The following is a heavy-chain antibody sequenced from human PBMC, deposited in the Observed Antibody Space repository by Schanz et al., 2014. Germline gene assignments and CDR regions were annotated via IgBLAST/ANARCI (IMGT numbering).Heavy chain of an antibody. J-gene: IGHJ3*02. CDR1: GFTFRDYQ. V-gene: IGHV3-11*01. D-gene: IGHD3-22*01. CDR2: ITSGSAK. CDR3: AKEITVIVVVLDAFDI. Sequence: QVQLVESGGGLVKPGGSLRLSCTASGFTFRDYQMTWIRQAPGKGLEWVSYITSGSAKFYADSVKGRFTISRDNAKNSLYLQMNSLRAEDTAVYYCAKEITVIVVVLDAFDIWGQGTMVTVSS.